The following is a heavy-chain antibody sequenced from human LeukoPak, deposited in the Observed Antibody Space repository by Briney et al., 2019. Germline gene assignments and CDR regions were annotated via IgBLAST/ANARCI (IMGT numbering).Heavy chain of an antibody. CDR1: GVTFSRYT. J-gene: IGHJ4*02. D-gene: IGHD4-11*01. V-gene: IGHV1-69*13. CDR2: IIPIFATS. CDR3: ATDYTDYSLDY. Sequence: ASVKVSCKTSGVTFSRYTTHWMRQAPGQGFEWMGGIIPIFATSNYAQKFQGRVTITADEGTSTAYMELSNLRSEDTAVYYCATDYTDYSLDYWGQGTLVTVSS.